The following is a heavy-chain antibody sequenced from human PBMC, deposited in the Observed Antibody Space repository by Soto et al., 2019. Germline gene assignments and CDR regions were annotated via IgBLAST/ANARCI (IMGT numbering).Heavy chain of an antibody. Sequence: LRLSCAASGFTFSSYAMHWVRQAPGKGLEWVAVISYDGSNKYYADSVKGRFTISRDNSKNTLYLQMNSLRAEDTAVYYCARDAGYSSSWSRAYYYYYGMDVWGQGTTVTVSS. D-gene: IGHD6-13*01. CDR1: GFTFSSYA. CDR2: ISYDGSNK. J-gene: IGHJ6*02. V-gene: IGHV3-30-3*01. CDR3: ARDAGYSSSWSRAYYYYYGMDV.